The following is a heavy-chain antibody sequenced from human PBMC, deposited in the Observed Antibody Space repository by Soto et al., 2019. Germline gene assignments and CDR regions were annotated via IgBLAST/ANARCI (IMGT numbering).Heavy chain of an antibody. CDR3: ARGRKGMDV. CDR2: MNPNSGNT. Sequence: QVQLVQSGAEVKKPGASVKVSCKASGDPFSNYDMKWVRQATGQGLEWMGWMNPNSGNTGYARKFQGRVTMTRNTSITTVYMELSSLISEDTAVYYCARGRKGMDVWGQGTTVTVSS. CDR1: GDPFSNYD. V-gene: IGHV1-8*01. J-gene: IGHJ6*02.